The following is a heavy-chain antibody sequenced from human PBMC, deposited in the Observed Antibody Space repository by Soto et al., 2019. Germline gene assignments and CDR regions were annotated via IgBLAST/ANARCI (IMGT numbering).Heavy chain of an antibody. J-gene: IGHJ1*01. Sequence: GASVKVSCKASGYTFNTYGISWVLQAPGQGLEWMGWISVYNGDTNYAQKFRGRVTLTTDTSTSTAYMELRSLTSDDTAVYYCARDLGYCSAGSCYPEYFHHWGQGTLVTVSS. CDR2: ISVYNGDT. V-gene: IGHV1-18*01. CDR1: GYTFNTYG. CDR3: ARDLGYCSAGSCYPEYFHH. D-gene: IGHD2-15*01.